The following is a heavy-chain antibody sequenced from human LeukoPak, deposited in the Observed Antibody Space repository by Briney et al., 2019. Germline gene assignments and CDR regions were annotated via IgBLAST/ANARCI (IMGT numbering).Heavy chain of an antibody. CDR2: FYHGGST. CDR3: ARDLEVVPAAAYYFDY. D-gene: IGHD2-2*01. V-gene: IGHV4-38-2*02. Sequence: PSETLSLTCTVSGYSISTGYYWDWIRQPPGQGLEWIGTFYHGGSTYYNPSLKSRVTMSVDTSKNQFSLKLSSVTAADTAVYYCARDLEVVPAAAYYFDYWGQGTLVTVSS. CDR1: GYSISTGYY. J-gene: IGHJ4*02.